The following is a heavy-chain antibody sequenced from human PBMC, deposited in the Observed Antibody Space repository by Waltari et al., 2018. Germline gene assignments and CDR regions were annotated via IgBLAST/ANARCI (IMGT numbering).Heavy chain of an antibody. V-gene: IGHV1-8*01. CDR2: MNPNSGNT. CDR3: ARGQDDFWSGYPYYYYMDV. D-gene: IGHD3-3*01. CDR1: GYTFTRYD. J-gene: IGHJ6*03. Sequence: QVQLVQSGAEVKKPGASVKVSCKASGYTFTRYDINWVRQATGQGLEWMGWMNPNSGNTGYAQKFQGRVTMTRNTSISTAYMELSSLRSEDTAVYYCARGQDDFWSGYPYYYYMDVWGKGTTVTVSS.